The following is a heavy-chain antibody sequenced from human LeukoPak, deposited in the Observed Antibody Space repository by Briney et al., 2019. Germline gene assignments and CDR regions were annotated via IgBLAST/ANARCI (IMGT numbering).Heavy chain of an antibody. V-gene: IGHV4-34*01. CDR2: INHSGST. CDR1: GGSFSGYY. D-gene: IGHD3-10*01. Sequence: TSETLSLTCAVYGGSFSGYYWSWIRQPPGKGLEWIGDINHSGSTNYNPSLKSRVTISVDTSKNQFSLKLSSVTAADTAVYYCARGWWIGYYGSGSTLYFDYWGQGTLVTVSS. J-gene: IGHJ4*02. CDR3: ARGWWIGYYGSGSTLYFDY.